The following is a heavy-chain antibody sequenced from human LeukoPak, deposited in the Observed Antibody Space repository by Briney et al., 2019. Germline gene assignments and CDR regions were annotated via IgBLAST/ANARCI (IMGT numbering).Heavy chain of an antibody. CDR1: GFTFSSYG. J-gene: IGHJ6*03. D-gene: IGHD3-10*01. CDR3: ARGRITMVRGVMPRYYMDV. V-gene: IGHV3-33*01. Sequence: PGRSLRLSCAASGFTFSSYGMHWVRQAPGKGLEWVAVIWYDGSNKYYADSVKGRFTISRDNSKNTLYLQMNSLRAEDTAVYYCARGRITMVRGVMPRYYMDVWGKGPRSPSP. CDR2: IWYDGSNK.